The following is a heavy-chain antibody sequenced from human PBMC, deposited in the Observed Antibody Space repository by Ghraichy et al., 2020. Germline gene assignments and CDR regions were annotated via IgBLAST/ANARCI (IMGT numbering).Heavy chain of an antibody. Sequence: SETLSLTCTVSGGSISSSSYYWGWIRQPPGKGLEWIGSIYYSGSTYYNPSLKSRVTISVDTSKNQFSLKLSSVTAADTAVYYCARLWLVQGFVFDPWGQGTLVTVSS. CDR1: GGSISSSSYY. CDR3: ARLWLVQGFVFDP. D-gene: IGHD6-19*01. J-gene: IGHJ5*02. CDR2: IYYSGST. V-gene: IGHV4-39*01.